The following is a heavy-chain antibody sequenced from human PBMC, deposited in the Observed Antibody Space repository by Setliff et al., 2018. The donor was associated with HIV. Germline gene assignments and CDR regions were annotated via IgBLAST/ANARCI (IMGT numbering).Heavy chain of an antibody. D-gene: IGHD3-16*01. J-gene: IGHJ6*03. Sequence: SETLSLTCTVSGGSISSYYWSWIRQPAGKGLEWIGRIYTSGSTNYSPSLKSRVTISLDTSKNQFSLNLSSVTAADTAAYYCARRSPGGGYYMDVWGKGTTVTVSS. V-gene: IGHV4-4*07. CDR2: IYTSGST. CDR3: ARRSPGGGYYMDV. CDR1: GGSISSYY.